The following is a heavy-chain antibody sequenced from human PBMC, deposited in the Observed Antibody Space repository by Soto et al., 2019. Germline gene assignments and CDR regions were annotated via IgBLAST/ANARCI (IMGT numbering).Heavy chain of an antibody. CDR3: ARSDYGDYRWSFYGMDV. CDR1: GGTFSSYA. V-gene: IGHV1-69*13. J-gene: IGHJ6*02. Sequence: ASVKVSCKASGGTFSSYAISWVRQAPGQGLEWMGGIIPIFGTANYAQKFQGRVTITADESTSTAYMELSSLRSEDTAVYYCARSDYGDYRWSFYGMDVWGQGTTVTVSS. D-gene: IGHD4-17*01. CDR2: IIPIFGTA.